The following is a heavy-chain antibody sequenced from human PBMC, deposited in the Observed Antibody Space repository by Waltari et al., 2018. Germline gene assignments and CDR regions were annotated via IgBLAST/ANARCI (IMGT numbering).Heavy chain of an antibody. D-gene: IGHD2-2*01. CDR1: GGSISSGGYY. CDR3: ARDGYCSSTSCLKGLGWFDP. CDR2: IYYRGST. Sequence: QVQLQESGPGLVKPSQTLSLTCTVSGGSISSGGYYWSWIRQHPGKGLEWIGYIYYRGSTYYNPSLKSRVTLSVDTSTNQVSLKLSSVTAADTAVYYCARDGYCSSTSCLKGLGWFDPWGQGTLVTVSS. J-gene: IGHJ5*02. V-gene: IGHV4-31*03.